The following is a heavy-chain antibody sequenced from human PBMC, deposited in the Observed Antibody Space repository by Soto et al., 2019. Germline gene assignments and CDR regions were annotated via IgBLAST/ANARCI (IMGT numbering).Heavy chain of an antibody. Sequence: QPGGSLRLSCAASGFTFSSYAISWVRQAPGKGLEWVSGISGSGGSTYYADSVKGRFTISRDNFRNTLYLQMNNLRAEDTAVYYCAKDLGYSSSWYYFDYWGQGALVTVSS. D-gene: IGHD6-13*01. J-gene: IGHJ4*02. V-gene: IGHV3-23*01. CDR2: ISGSGGST. CDR3: AKDLGYSSSWYYFDY. CDR1: GFTFSSYA.